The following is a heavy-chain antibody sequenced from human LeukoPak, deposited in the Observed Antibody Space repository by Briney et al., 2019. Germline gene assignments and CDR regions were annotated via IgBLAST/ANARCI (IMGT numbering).Heavy chain of an antibody. D-gene: IGHD5-18*01. V-gene: IGHV4-34*01. Sequence: MSSETLSLTCAVYGGSFSGYYWSWIRQPPGKGLEWIGEINHSGSTNYNPSLKSRVTISVDTSKNQFSLKLSSVTAADTAVYYCARDRIQLPIYSSYWYFDLWGRGTLVTVSS. CDR2: INHSGST. CDR1: GGSFSGYY. CDR3: ARDRIQLPIYSSYWYFDL. J-gene: IGHJ2*01.